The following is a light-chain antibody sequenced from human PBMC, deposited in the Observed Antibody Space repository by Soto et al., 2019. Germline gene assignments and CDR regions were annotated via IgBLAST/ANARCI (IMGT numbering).Light chain of an antibody. Sequence: YELTQPPSVSVSPGQTASITCSGDKLGDKYACWYQQKPGQSPVLVIYQDSKRPSRIPERFSGSNSGNTATLTISGTQAMDEADYYCQAWDRSTVVFGGGTKLTVL. V-gene: IGLV3-1*01. CDR3: QAWDRSTVV. CDR1: KLGDKY. J-gene: IGLJ2*01. CDR2: QDS.